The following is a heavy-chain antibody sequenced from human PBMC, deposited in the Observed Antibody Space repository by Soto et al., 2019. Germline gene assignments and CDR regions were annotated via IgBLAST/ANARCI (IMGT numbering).Heavy chain of an antibody. J-gene: IGHJ6*02. Sequence: ASVKVSCKASGGTFSSYAICWVPQAPGQGLEWMGGIIPIFGTANYAQKFQGRVTITADESTSTAYMELSSLRSEDTAVYYCARVSHYDSSGPQYYYYGMDVWGQGTTVTVSS. CDR3: ARVSHYDSSGPQYYYYGMDV. CDR1: GGTFSSYA. CDR2: IIPIFGTA. D-gene: IGHD3-22*01. V-gene: IGHV1-69*13.